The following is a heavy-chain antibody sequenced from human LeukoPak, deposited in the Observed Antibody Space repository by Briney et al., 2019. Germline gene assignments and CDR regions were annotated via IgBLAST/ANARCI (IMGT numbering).Heavy chain of an antibody. CDR2: ISDSGGST. D-gene: IGHD2-15*01. Sequence: GGSLRLSCEASGFTFSSYAMSWVRQAPGKGLEWVSAISDSGGSTYYADSVKGRFTISRDNSKNTLYLQMNSLRAEDTAVYYCAKPKLPRGLLLYYYYGMDVWGQGTTVTVSS. V-gene: IGHV3-23*01. CDR3: AKPKLPRGLLLYYYYGMDV. J-gene: IGHJ6*02. CDR1: GFTFSSYA.